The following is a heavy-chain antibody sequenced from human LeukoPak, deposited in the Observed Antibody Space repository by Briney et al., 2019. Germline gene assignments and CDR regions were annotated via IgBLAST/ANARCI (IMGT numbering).Heavy chain of an antibody. Sequence: RSGGSLRLSCAASGFTVSSNYMSWVRQAPGKGLEWVSGINWNGGSTGYADSVKGRFTISRDNAKNSLYLQMNSLRAEDTALYYCARGTLKAAATDFDYWGQGTLVTVSS. D-gene: IGHD6-13*01. J-gene: IGHJ4*02. CDR1: GFTVSSNY. CDR2: INWNGGST. V-gene: IGHV3-20*04. CDR3: ARGTLKAAATDFDY.